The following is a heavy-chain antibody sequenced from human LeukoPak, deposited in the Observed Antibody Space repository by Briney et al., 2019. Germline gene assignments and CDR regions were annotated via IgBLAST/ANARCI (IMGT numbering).Heavy chain of an antibody. CDR3: ARATQDIVVVPAATPSDYYYGMDV. V-gene: IGHV3-30-3*01. Sequence: GRSLRLSCAASGFTFSSYAMHWVRQAPGKGLEWVAVISYDGSNKYYADSVEGRFTISRDNSKNTLYLQMNSLRAEDTAVYYCARATQDIVVVPAATPSDYYYGMDVWGQGTTVTVSS. CDR2: ISYDGSNK. D-gene: IGHD2-2*01. CDR1: GFTFSSYA. J-gene: IGHJ6*02.